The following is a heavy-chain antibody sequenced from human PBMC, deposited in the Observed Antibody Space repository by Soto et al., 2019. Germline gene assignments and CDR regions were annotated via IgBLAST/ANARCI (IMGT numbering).Heavy chain of an antibody. CDR1: GCTFSSYA. J-gene: IGHJ4*02. CDR2: IIPIFGTA. V-gene: IGHV1-69*13. Sequence: ASVKVSCKASGCTFSSYAISWVRQAPGQGLEWMGGIIPIFGTANYAQKFQGRVTITADESTSTAYMELSSLRSEDTAVYYCARDDSSGYSPHYDYWGQGTLVTVSS. D-gene: IGHD3-22*01. CDR3: ARDDSSGYSPHYDY.